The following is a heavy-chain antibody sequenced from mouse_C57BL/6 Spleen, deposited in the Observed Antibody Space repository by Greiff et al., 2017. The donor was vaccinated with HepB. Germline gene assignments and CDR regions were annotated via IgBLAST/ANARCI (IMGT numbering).Heavy chain of an antibody. Sequence: QVQLQQSGPGLVQPSQSLSITCTVSGFSLTSYGVHWVRQSPGKGLEWLGVIWSGGSTDYNAAFISRLSVSKDNSKSQVFFKMNSPQADDTAIYYCARNPITTVVALYAMDYWVKEPQSPSPQ. CDR1: GFSLTSYG. D-gene: IGHD1-1*01. CDR3: ARNPITTVVALYAMDY. J-gene: IGHJ4*01. V-gene: IGHV2-2*01. CDR2: IWSGGST.